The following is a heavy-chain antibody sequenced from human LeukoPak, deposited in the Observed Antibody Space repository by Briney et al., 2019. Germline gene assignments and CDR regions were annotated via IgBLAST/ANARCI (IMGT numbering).Heavy chain of an antibody. J-gene: IGHJ4*02. Sequence: PGGSLRLSCTVSGFTVSSNSMSWVRQAPGKGLEWVSFIYSDNTHYSDSVKGRFTISRDNSKSTLYLQMNSLRAEDTAVYYCARAKPKNMVRGLIMRRESRYYFDYWGQGTLVTVSS. D-gene: IGHD3-10*01. V-gene: IGHV3-53*01. CDR3: ARAKPKNMVRGLIMRRESRYYFDY. CDR2: IYSDNT. CDR1: GFTVSSNS.